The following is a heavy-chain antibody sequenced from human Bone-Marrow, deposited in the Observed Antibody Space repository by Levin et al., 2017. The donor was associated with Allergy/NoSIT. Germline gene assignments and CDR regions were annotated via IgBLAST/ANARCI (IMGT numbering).Heavy chain of an antibody. CDR3: ARQPQWELPDQ. Sequence: SETLSLTCTVSGGSMSNYYWAWIRQPAGKGLEWIGRIYTDGSTNYNPSLKSRLTMSVDTSKNQFSLKLTSVTAADTAVYYCARQPQWELPDQWGQGTLVTVSS. J-gene: IGHJ4*02. V-gene: IGHV4-4*07. CDR2: IYTDGST. D-gene: IGHD1-26*01. CDR1: GGSMSNYY.